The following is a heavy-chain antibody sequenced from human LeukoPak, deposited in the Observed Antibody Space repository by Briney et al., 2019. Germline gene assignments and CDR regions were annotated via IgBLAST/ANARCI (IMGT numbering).Heavy chain of an antibody. CDR2: INPSGGST. J-gene: IGHJ6*03. Sequence: ASVKVSCKASGYTFTSYYMHWVRQAPGQGLEWMGIINPSGGSTSYAQKLQGRVTMTTDTSTSTAYMELRSLRSDDTAVYYCARGGYYYLDVWGKGTTVTVSS. CDR1: GYTFTSYY. V-gene: IGHV1-46*01. CDR3: ARGGYYYLDV.